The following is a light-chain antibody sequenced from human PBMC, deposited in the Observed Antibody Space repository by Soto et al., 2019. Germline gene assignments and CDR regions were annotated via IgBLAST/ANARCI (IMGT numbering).Light chain of an antibody. Sequence: PSSLSASVGYIVSITCLASQSISNYLNWYQQKPGKAPRLLIYAASSLQSGVPSKFSGSGSGTDFTLTISSLQPEDFATYYCQQSFSTPRTFGQGTKVDIK. CDR3: QQSFSTPRT. CDR2: AAS. V-gene: IGKV1-39*01. J-gene: IGKJ1*01. CDR1: QSISNY.